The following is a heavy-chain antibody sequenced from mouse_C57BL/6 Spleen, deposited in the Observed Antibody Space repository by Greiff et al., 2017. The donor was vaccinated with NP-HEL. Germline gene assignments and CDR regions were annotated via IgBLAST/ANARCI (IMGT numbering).Heavy chain of an antibody. V-gene: IGHV1-50*01. CDR1: GYTFTSYW. D-gene: IGHD2-5*01. CDR2: IDPSDSYT. J-gene: IGHJ3*01. Sequence: QVQLQQPGAELVKPGASVKLSCKASGYTFTSYWMQWVKQRPGQGLEWIGEIDPSDSYTNYNQKFKGKATLTVDTSSSTAYMQLSSLTSEDSAVYYCARGEGYSTPGWFAYWGQGTLVTVSA. CDR3: ARGEGYSTPGWFAY.